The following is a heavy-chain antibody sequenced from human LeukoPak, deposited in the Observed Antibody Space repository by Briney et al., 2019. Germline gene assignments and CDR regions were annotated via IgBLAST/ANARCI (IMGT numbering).Heavy chain of an antibody. D-gene: IGHD3-9*01. V-gene: IGHV5-51*01. CDR3: ARFEVNHEDNTGYYYSDY. CDR2: IYPGDSDI. J-gene: IGHJ4*02. Sequence: SGESLKISCRVFGYAFASYWVGWVRQVPGKGLEWMGIIYPGDSDIKYNPSFEGQVTFSADKSINTAYLQWNSLKASDTAMYYCARFEVNHEDNTGYYYSDYWGQGTLVTVSS. CDR1: GYAFASYW.